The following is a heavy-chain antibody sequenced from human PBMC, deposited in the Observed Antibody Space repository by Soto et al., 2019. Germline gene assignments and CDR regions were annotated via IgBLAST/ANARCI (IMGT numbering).Heavy chain of an antibody. Sequence: LSLTCAVSGYSISSGYYWGWIRQPPGKGLEWIGSIYHSGSTYYNPSLKSRVTISVDTSKNQFSLKLSSATAADTAVYYCARGPYSSSSGDWFDPWGQGTLVTVSS. CDR2: IYHSGST. V-gene: IGHV4-38-2*01. CDR1: GYSISSGYY. J-gene: IGHJ5*02. D-gene: IGHD6-6*01. CDR3: ARGPYSSSSGDWFDP.